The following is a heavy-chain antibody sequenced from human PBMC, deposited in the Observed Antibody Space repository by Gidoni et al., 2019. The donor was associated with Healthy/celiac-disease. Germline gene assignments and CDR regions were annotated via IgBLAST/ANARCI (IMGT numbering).Heavy chain of an antibody. CDR3: ARCVGLVVAARRGWFDP. D-gene: IGHD6-6*01. Sequence: QVQLQESGPGLVKPSGTLSLTCAVSGGSISSSNWWSWVRQPPGKGLEWIGEIYHSGSTNYNPSLKSRVTISVDKSKNQFSLKLSSVTAADTAVYYCARCVGLVVAARRGWFDPWGQGTLVTVSS. J-gene: IGHJ5*02. CDR1: GGSISSSNW. CDR2: IYHSGST. V-gene: IGHV4-4*02.